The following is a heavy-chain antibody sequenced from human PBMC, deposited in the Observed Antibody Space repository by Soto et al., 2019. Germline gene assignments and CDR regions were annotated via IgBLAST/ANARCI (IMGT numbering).Heavy chain of an antibody. CDR3: ARGGVPAAMSY. CDR2: INSDGSNT. Sequence: GGSMRLACAACGVSFSSFWMHGVRQAPGEGLVWVSRINSDGSNTNYADSVKGRFTISRDNAKNTLYLQMNSLRAEDTAVYYCARGGVPAAMSYWGQGTLVTVSS. D-gene: IGHD2-2*01. CDR1: GVSFSSFW. V-gene: IGHV3-74*01. J-gene: IGHJ4*02.